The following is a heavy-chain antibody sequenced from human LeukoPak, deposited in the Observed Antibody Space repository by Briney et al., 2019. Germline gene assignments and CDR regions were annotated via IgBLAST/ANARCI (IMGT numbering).Heavy chain of an antibody. CDR2: IGESGGNT. CDR1: GFTFSTFV. V-gene: IGHV3-23*01. J-gene: IGHJ4*02. D-gene: IGHD1-7*01. CDR3: AKGRLRELNDC. Sequence: GGSLRLSCAAPGFTFSTFVMTWVRQGPGKGLEWVSSIGESGGNTYYADSVKGRFTISRDNSKNTLYLQMNSLRDEDTAVYYCAKGRLRELNDCWGQGTLVTVSS.